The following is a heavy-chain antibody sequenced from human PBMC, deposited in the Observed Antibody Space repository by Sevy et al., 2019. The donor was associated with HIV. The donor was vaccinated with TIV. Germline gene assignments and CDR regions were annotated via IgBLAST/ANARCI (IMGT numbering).Heavy chain of an antibody. D-gene: IGHD6-19*01. CDR1: GGSFSGYY. V-gene: IGHV4-34*01. CDR2: INQSGST. CDR3: ARGGEWVMGGWYYYYYGMDV. J-gene: IGHJ6*02. Sequence: SETLSLTCAVYGGSFSGYYWSWIRQPPGKGLEWIGEINQSGSTNYNPSLKSRVTISVDTSKNQFSLKLSSVTAADTAVYYCARGGEWVMGGWYYYYYGMDVWGQGTTVTVSS.